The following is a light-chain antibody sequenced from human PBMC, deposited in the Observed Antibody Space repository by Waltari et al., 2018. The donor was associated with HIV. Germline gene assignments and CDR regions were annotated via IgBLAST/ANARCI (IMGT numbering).Light chain of an antibody. J-gene: IGLJ1*01. V-gene: IGLV2-23*02. Sequence: QSALTQPASVSGSPGQSITISCTGTSSNVGSDDLVSWYQQPPGEAPKLIIYEVTKRPSGVSNRFSGSKSGNTASLTIYGLQAEDEADYYCCSCPRSGIRYVFGTGTKVTVL. CDR1: SSNVGSDDL. CDR3: CSCPRSGIRYV. CDR2: EVT.